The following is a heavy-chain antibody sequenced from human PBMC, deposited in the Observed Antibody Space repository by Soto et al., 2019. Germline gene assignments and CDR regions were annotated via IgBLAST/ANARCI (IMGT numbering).Heavy chain of an antibody. V-gene: IGHV3-21*01. Sequence: EVQLVESGGGLVKPGGSLRLSCAASGFTFDTYSMNWVRQAPGKGLEWVSSIISSSSSYIYYADSVKGRFTISRDNAKNSLYLQMNSLRAEDTAVYYCARAYVQGGYGPGAFDYWGQGTLVTVSS. D-gene: IGHD5-12*01. CDR1: GFTFDTYS. CDR2: IISSSSSYI. CDR3: ARAYVQGGYGPGAFDY. J-gene: IGHJ4*02.